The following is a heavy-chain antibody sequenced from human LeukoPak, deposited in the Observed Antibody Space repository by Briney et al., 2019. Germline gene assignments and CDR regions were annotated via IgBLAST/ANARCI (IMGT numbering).Heavy chain of an antibody. CDR1: GFTFSSYA. J-gene: IGHJ4*02. CDR2: ISYGGSNK. CDR3: ARDPRYSGSYLFDY. Sequence: GGSLRLSCAASGFTFSSYARHWVRQAPGKGLEGVAVISYGGSNKYYADSVKGLFTISRDNSKNTLYLQMNSLRAEDTAVYYCARDPRYSGSYLFDYWGQGTLVTVSS. V-gene: IGHV3-30*04. D-gene: IGHD1-26*01.